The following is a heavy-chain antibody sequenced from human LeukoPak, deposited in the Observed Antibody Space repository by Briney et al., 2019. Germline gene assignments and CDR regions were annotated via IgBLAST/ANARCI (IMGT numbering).Heavy chain of an antibody. Sequence: SGGSLRLSCAASGFTFSSYSMNWVRQAPGKGLEWVSSISSSSSYIYYADSVKGRFTISRDNAKNSLYLQMNSLRAEDTAVYYCARGGDGGDYDILTGYYMDVWGKGPRSPSP. D-gene: IGHD3-9*01. CDR2: ISSSSSYI. CDR1: GFTFSSYS. V-gene: IGHV3-21*01. CDR3: ARGGDGGDYDILTGYYMDV. J-gene: IGHJ6*03.